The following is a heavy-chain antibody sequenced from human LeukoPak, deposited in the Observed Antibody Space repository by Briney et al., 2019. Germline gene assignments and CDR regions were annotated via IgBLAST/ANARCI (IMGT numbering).Heavy chain of an antibody. D-gene: IGHD2-2*03. CDR2: IYYSGST. CDR3: ARGAGYCSSTSCYSLDY. CDR1: GGSISSYY. J-gene: IGHJ4*02. Sequence: ASETLSLTCTVSGGSISSYYWSWIRQPPGKGLEWIGHIYYSGSTNYNPSLKSRVTISVDTSKNQFSLKLSSVTAADTAVYYCARGAGYCSSTSCYSLDYWGQGTLVTVSS. V-gene: IGHV4-59*08.